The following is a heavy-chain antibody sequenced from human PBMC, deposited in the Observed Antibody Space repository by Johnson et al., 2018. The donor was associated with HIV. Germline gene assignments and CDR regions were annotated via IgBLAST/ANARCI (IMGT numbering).Heavy chain of an antibody. J-gene: IGHJ3*02. CDR2: IRYDGSNK. V-gene: IGHV3-30*02. CDR3: ARDRVWFGELYAFDI. CDR1: GFTFSNYG. D-gene: IGHD3-10*01. Sequence: VQLVESGGGVVQPGRSLRLSCAASGFTFSNYGMHWVRQAPGKGLEWVAFIRYDGSNKYYGDSVKGRFTISRDNSKNTLYLQMNSLRAEDTAVYYCARDRVWFGELYAFDIWGQGTMVTVSS.